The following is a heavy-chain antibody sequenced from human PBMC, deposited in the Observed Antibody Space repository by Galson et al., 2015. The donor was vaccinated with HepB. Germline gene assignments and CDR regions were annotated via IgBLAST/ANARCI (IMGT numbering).Heavy chain of an antibody. V-gene: IGHV6-1*01. CDR3: ARMVGGTPDS. CDR2: TYYRSEWYN. D-gene: IGHD1-26*01. CDR1: GDSVSSNSAA. Sequence: CAISGDSVSSNSAAWNWIRQSPSRGLEWLGRTYYRSEWYNDYALSVKSRITINPDTSKNQFSLQLNSVTPVDTAVYYCARMVGGTPDSWGQGTLVTVSS. J-gene: IGHJ5*02.